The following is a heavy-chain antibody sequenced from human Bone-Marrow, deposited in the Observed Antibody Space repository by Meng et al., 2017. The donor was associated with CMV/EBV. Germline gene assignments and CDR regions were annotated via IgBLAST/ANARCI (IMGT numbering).Heavy chain of an antibody. D-gene: IGHD2-2*01. J-gene: IGHJ3*02. CDR2: IYSGGST. CDR1: GFTVSSNY. V-gene: IGHV3-66*02. Sequence: GGSLRLSCAASGFTVSSNYMSWVRQAPGKGLEWVSVIYSGGSTYYADSVKGRFTISRDNSKNTLYLQMNSLRAEDTAVYYCARDRKVPAAPYAFDIWGQGTMVTVSS. CDR3: ARDRKVPAAPYAFDI.